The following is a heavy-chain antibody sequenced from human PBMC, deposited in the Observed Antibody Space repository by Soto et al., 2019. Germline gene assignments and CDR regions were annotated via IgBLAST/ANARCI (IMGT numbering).Heavy chain of an antibody. V-gene: IGHV3-9*01. CDR1: GFTFDDYT. CDR3: AKGVREDWNEVDV. J-gene: IGHJ6*02. D-gene: IGHD1-1*01. CDR2: ISWNSGRL. Sequence: EVQLVESGGGLVQPGRSLKLSCAGFGFTFDDYTMHWVRQAPRKGLGWVSGISWNSGRLGYADSVKGRFTISRDNASNTLYLQMASLRAEDTGLYYCAKGVREDWNEVDVGGQGSTVTVSS.